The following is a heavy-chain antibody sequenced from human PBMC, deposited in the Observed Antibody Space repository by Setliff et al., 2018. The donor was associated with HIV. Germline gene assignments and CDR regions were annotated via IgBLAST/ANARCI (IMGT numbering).Heavy chain of an antibody. V-gene: IGHV1-69*05. Sequence: SVKVSCKASGGTFSSYAISWVRQAPGQRLEWMGGIIPISGTVNYAQKFWGRVTITTHESTSTAYMELSSLRSEDTAVYYCARDFGGYCSSMSCPGLFDPWGQGTLVTVSS. CDR1: GGTFSSYA. J-gene: IGHJ5*02. CDR3: ARDFGGYCSSMSCPGLFDP. CDR2: IIPISGTV. D-gene: IGHD2-2*01.